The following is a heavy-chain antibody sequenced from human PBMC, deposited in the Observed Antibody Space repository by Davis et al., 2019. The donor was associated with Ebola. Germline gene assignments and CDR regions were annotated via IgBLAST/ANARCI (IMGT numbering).Heavy chain of an antibody. D-gene: IGHD3-3*01. J-gene: IGHJ4*02. Sequence: AASVKVSCKVSGYTLTELSMHWVRQAPGKGLEWMGGFDPEDGETIYAQKFQGRVTMTRNTSISTAYMELSSLRSEDTAVYYCARGRFLEWLFAGGYWGQGTLVTVSS. CDR3: ARGRFLEWLFAGGY. CDR1: GYTLTELS. V-gene: IGHV1-24*01. CDR2: FDPEDGET.